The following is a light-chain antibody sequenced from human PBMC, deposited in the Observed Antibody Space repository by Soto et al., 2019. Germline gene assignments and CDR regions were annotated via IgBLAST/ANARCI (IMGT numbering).Light chain of an antibody. V-gene: IGKV3-20*01. CDR3: QQYKNWPPCT. CDR1: QSVSSSY. Sequence: EIVLTQSPGTLSLSPGERATLSCRASQSVSSSYLAWYQQKPGQAPRLLIYGASSRATVIPDRFSGSGSGTDSTLTISSLQFEDFAVYYCQQYKNWPPCTFGQGTKVDI. CDR2: GAS. J-gene: IGKJ1*01.